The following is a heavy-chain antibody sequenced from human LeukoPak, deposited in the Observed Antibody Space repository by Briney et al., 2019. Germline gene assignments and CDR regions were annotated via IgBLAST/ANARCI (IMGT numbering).Heavy chain of an antibody. D-gene: IGHD3-3*01. CDR1: GFTLSNYG. Sequence: PGGSLILSCAASGFTLSNYGMHWVRQAPGKGLEWVAVIGTNGITQVYADSVEGRFTVSRDNSKNIVYLQMDSLRVEDTAVYYCARDLGYWGQGTLVTVSS. V-gene: IGHV3-30*03. J-gene: IGHJ4*02. CDR3: ARDLGY. CDR2: IGTNGITQ.